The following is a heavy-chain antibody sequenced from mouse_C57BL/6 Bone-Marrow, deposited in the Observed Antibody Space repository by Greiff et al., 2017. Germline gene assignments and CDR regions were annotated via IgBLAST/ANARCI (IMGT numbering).Heavy chain of an antibody. V-gene: IGHV1-69*01. CDR3: TRENSRGGYAMDY. Sequence: VQLQQSGAELVMPGASVKLSCKASGYTFTSYWMHWVKQRPGQGLEWIGEIDPSDSYTNYDQKFKGKSTLTVDKSSSTAYMQLSSLTSEDSAVYYCTRENSRGGYAMDYWGQGTSVTVSS. D-gene: IGHD1-1*01. J-gene: IGHJ4*01. CDR2: IDPSDSYT. CDR1: GYTFTSYW.